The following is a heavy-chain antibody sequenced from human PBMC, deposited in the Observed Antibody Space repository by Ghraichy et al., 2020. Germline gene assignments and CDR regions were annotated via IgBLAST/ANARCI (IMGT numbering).Heavy chain of an antibody. D-gene: IGHD1-1*01. CDR2: INHSGST. CDR3: ARVRWNRIYYYYYYMDV. CDR1: GGSFSGYY. J-gene: IGHJ6*03. Sequence: SQTLSLTCAVYGGSFSGYYWSWIRQPPGKGLEWIGEINHSGSTNYNPSLKSRVTISVDTSKNQFSLKLSSVTAADTAVYYCARVRWNRIYYYYYYMDVWGKGTTVTVSS. V-gene: IGHV4-34*01.